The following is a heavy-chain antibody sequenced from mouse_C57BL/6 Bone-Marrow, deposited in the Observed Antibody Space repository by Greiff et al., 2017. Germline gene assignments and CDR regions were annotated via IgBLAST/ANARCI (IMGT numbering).Heavy chain of an antibody. J-gene: IGHJ3*01. D-gene: IGHD2-4*01. CDR2: INPSSGYT. CDR1: GYTFTSYT. V-gene: IGHV1-4*01. CDR3: ASGGDYEYDGGD. Sequence: QVQLQQSGAELARPGASVKMSCKASGYTFTSYTMHWVKQRPGQGLEWIGYINPSSGYTKYNQKFKDKATLTADKSSSTAYMQLSSLTSEDTAVYYCASGGDYEYDGGDWCQGTLVTGSA.